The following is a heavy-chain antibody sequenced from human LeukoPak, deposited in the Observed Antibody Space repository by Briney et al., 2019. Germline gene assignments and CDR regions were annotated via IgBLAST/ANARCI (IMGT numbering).Heavy chain of an antibody. CDR2: INHSGST. CDR1: GGSFSGYY. V-gene: IGHV4-34*01. Sequence: SETLSLTCAVYGGSFSGYYWSWIRQPPGKGLEWIGEINHSGSTNYNPSLKSRVTISVDTSKNQFSLKLSSVTAADTAVYYCAGPSHLRAFDYWVQGNLVTVSS. CDR3: AGPSHLRAFDY. J-gene: IGHJ4*02. D-gene: IGHD3-10*01.